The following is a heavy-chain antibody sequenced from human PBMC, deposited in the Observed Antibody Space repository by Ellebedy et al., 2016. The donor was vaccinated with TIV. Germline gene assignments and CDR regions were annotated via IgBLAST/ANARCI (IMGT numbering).Heavy chain of an antibody. CDR2: IIGTGADT. D-gene: IGHD3-16*01. CDR3: AKDTSKTGYYFDY. J-gene: IGHJ4*02. V-gene: IGHV3-23*01. Sequence: PGGSLRLSCAASGFTVSGNYMTWVRQAPGKGLEWVSTIIGTGADTRYADSVKGRFTISRDNSKNTLYLQMNSLRAEDTAVYYCAKDTSKTGYYFDYWGQGTLVTVSS. CDR1: GFTVSGNY.